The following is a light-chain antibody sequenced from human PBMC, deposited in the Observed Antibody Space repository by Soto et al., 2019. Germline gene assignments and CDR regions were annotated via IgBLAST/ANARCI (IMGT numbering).Light chain of an antibody. J-gene: IGLJ1*01. CDR3: SSYTSSTAYI. CDR2: HVT. Sequence: QSVLTQPASVSGSPGQSITISCTGTSSDVGGYSYVSWYQQHPGDAPKLMIYHVTNRPSGVSDRFSGSKSGNTASLTISGLQAEDEVDYYCSSYTSSTAYIFGTGTKVTVL. CDR1: SSDVGGYSY. V-gene: IGLV2-14*03.